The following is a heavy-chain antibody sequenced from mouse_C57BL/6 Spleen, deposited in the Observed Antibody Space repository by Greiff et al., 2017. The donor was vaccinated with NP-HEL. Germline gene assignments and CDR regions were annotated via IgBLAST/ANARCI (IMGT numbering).Heavy chain of an antibody. Sequence: QVQMQQSGAELARPGASVKMSCKASGYTFTSYTMHWVKQRPGQGLEWIGYINPSSGYTKYNQKFKDKATLTADKSSSTAYMQLSSLTSEDSAVYYCARITTVYYYAMDYWGQGTSVTVSS. CDR3: ARITTVYYYAMDY. V-gene: IGHV1-4*01. D-gene: IGHD1-1*01. CDR2: INPSSGYT. J-gene: IGHJ4*01. CDR1: GYTFTSYT.